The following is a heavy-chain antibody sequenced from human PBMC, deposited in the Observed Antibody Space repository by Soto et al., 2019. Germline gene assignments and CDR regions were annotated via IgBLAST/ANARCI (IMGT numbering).Heavy chain of an antibody. CDR1: GFTFSNYW. Sequence: EVQLVESGGGLVQRGGSLRLSCAASGFTFSNYWMHWVRQAPGEGLVWVSNINGGGSSSNYADSVKGRFTISRDTAKNTLYRQMNSLRAEDTAVYYCARGGFYSTSPFDYWGQGALVTVSS. D-gene: IGHD6-6*01. CDR3: ARGGFYSTSPFDY. CDR2: INGGGSSS. J-gene: IGHJ4*02. V-gene: IGHV3-74*01.